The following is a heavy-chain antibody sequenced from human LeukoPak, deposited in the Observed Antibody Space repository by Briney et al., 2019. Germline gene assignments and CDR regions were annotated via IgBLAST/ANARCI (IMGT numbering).Heavy chain of an antibody. CDR1: GGSFSGYY. J-gene: IGHJ5*02. CDR2: IYYSGST. Sequence: SETLSLTCAVYGGSFSGYYWSWIRQPPGKGLEWIGYIYYSGSTNYNPSLKSRVTISVDTSKNQFSLKLSSVTAADTAVYYCAREGVGFDPWGQGTLVTVSS. V-gene: IGHV4-59*12. CDR3: AREGVGFDP.